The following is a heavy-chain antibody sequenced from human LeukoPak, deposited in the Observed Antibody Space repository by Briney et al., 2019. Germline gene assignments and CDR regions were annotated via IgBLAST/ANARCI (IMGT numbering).Heavy chain of an antibody. D-gene: IGHD6-25*01. V-gene: IGHV1-2*02. CDR1: GYTFTSYG. CDR3: ARDLSVRQRFPRY. CDR2: INPNSGGT. J-gene: IGHJ4*02. Sequence: ASVKVSCKASGYTFTSYGISWVRQAPGQGLEWMGWINPNSGGTNYAQKFQGRVTMTRDTSISTAYMELSRLRSDDTAVYYCARDLSVRQRFPRYWGQGTLVTVSS.